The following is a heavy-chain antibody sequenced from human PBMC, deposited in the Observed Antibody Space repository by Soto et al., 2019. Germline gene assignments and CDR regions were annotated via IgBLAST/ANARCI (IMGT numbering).Heavy chain of an antibody. D-gene: IGHD1-7*01. V-gene: IGHV1-8*01. CDR3: ASGITGPTPPRYMDV. J-gene: IGHJ6*03. CDR2: MNPNSGNT. Sequence: GASVKVSCKASGYTFTSYDINWVRQATGQGLEWMGWMNPNSGNTGYAQKFQGRVTMTRNTSTSIAYMGLSSLRSEDTAVYYCASGITGPTPPRYMDVWGNGTTVTVSS. CDR1: GYTFTSYD.